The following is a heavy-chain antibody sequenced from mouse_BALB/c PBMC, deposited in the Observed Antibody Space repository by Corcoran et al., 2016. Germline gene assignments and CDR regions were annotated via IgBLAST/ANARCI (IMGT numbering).Heavy chain of an antibody. V-gene: IGHV14-1*02. D-gene: IGHD2-14*01. CDR2: IDPENGNT. J-gene: IGHJ3*01. CDR1: GFNIKDYY. CDR3: SRYVAWFAY. Sequence: EVQLQQSGAELVRPGTLVKLSCKASGFNIKDYYMHWVKQRPEQGLEWIGWIDPENGNTIYDPKFQGKASITADTSSNTAYLQLSSLTSEDTAVYYCSRYVAWFAYLGSWPLVPFSA.